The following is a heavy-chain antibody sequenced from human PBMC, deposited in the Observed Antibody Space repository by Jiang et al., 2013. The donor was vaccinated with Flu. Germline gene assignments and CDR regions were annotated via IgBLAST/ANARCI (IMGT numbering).Heavy chain of an antibody. V-gene: IGHV4-4*02. D-gene: IGHD6-19*01. CDR2: IYHSGST. CDR3: AREGLIPPDSSGFDY. CDR1: GGSISSSNW. Sequence: GTLSLTCAVSGGSISSSNWWSWVRQPPGKGLEWIGEIYHSGSTNYNPSLKSRVTISVDKSKNQFSLKLSSVTAADTAVYYCAREGLIPPDSSGFDYWGQGTLVTVSS. J-gene: IGHJ4*02.